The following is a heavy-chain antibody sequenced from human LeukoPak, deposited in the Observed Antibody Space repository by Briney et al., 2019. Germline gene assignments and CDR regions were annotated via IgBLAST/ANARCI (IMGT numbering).Heavy chain of an antibody. CDR2: INSDGSST. Sequence: PGGSLRLSSAASGFTFSSYWMHWVRQAPGKGLVWVSRINSDGSSTSYPDSVKGRFTISRDNAKNTLYLQMNSLRAEDTAVYYCARAQSRDGYNLGDYYFDYWGQGTLVTVSS. CDR3: ARAQSRDGYNLGDYYFDY. D-gene: IGHD5-24*01. V-gene: IGHV3-74*01. CDR1: GFTFSSYW. J-gene: IGHJ4*02.